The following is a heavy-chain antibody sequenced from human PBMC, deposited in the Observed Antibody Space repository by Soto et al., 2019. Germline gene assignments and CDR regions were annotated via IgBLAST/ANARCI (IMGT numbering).Heavy chain of an antibody. D-gene: IGHD6-13*01. J-gene: IGHJ5*02. CDR2: INAGNGNT. CDR1: GYTFTSYA. CDR3: ARGIYGSSFLPPTDP. Sequence: ASVKVSCKASGYTFTSYAMHWVRQAPGQRLEWMGWINAGNGNTKYSQKFQGRVTITRDTSASTAYMELSSLRSEDTAVYYCARGIYGSSFLPPTDPWGQGTLVTVSS. V-gene: IGHV1-3*01.